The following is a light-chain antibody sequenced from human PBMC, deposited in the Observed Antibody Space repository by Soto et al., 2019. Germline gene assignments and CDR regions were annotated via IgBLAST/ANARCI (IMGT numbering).Light chain of an antibody. V-gene: IGLV2-11*01. CDR3: CSYAGSYTYV. CDR1: SSDVGGYDY. J-gene: IGLJ1*01. Sequence: QSALTQPRSVSGSPGQSVTISCTGTSSDVGGYDYVSWYQQHPDKAPKLTIYDVSKWPSGVPGRFSGSKSGNTASLTISGLQAEDEADYYCCSYAGSYTYVFGTGTKLTVL. CDR2: DVS.